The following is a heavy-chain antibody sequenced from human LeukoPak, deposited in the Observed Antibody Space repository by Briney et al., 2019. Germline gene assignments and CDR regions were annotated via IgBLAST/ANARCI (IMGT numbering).Heavy chain of an antibody. V-gene: IGHV5-51*01. Sequence: GESLQISCQGAGSIFTSYWIGWVRQLPGKGLEWMGIIYPGDSDTRYSPSFQGQVTISDDKSITTAYVQWSSLKASDTAMYYCARLPNRGYIDYWGQGTLVTVSS. D-gene: IGHD3-10*01. CDR2: IYPGDSDT. CDR3: ARLPNRGYIDY. CDR1: GSIFTSYW. J-gene: IGHJ4*02.